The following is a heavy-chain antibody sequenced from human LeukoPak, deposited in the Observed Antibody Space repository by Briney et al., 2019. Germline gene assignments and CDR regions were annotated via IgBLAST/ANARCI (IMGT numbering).Heavy chain of an antibody. CDR3: ARGSKGSSARGYYYYMDV. V-gene: IGHV4-34*01. J-gene: IGHJ6*03. Sequence: SETLSLTCAVYGGSFSGYYWSWIRQPPGKGLEWIGEINHSGSTNYNPSLKRRVTISVDPSKNQFSLKLSSVTAADTAVYYCARGSKGSSARGYYYYMDVWGKGTTVTVSS. D-gene: IGHD6-6*01. CDR1: GGSFSGYY. CDR2: INHSGST.